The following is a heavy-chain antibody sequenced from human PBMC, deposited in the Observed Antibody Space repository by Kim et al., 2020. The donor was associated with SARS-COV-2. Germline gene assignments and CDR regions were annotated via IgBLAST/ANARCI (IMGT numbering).Heavy chain of an antibody. Sequence: GGSLRLSCVASGFTFDNYAMGWVRQAPGKGLEWVATIISHHTGTTYSGDSVMGRFTISRNDSKNTVLQQITSLSADDTAIYYCAKDRHW. CDR1: GFTFDNYA. J-gene: IGHJ1*01. CDR3: AKDRH. CDR2: IISHHTGTT. V-gene: IGHV3-23*01.